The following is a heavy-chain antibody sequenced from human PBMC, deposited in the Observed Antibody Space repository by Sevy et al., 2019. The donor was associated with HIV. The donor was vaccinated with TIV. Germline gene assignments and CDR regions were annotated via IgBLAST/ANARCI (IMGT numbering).Heavy chain of an antibody. CDR3: TRAQYCSSTTCSDGMDV. J-gene: IGHJ6*02. CDR1: GFTFDDYA. V-gene: IGHV3-49*03. D-gene: IGHD2-2*01. CDR2: IRNEAYGGTS. Sequence: GGSLRLSCATSGFTFDDYAMTWFRQAPGKGLEWVGFIRNEAYGGTSEYAASVKGRFSISRDDSKRIAYLQMNSLETDDTAIYYCTRAQYCSSTTCSDGMDVWGQGTTVTVSS.